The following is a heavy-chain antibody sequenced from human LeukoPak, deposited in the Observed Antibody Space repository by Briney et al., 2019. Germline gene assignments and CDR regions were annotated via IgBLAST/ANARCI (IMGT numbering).Heavy chain of an antibody. Sequence: GGSLRLSCAASGFTFSNYAMGWVRQAPGKGLEWVSTISGSGGSTYYAESVKGRFTISRDNSNNTLFLQMNSLRAEDTAVYYCAKGCGGTCYSDFDSWGQGTLVTVSS. CDR1: GFTFSNYA. CDR3: AKGCGGTCYSDFDS. J-gene: IGHJ4*02. V-gene: IGHV3-23*01. CDR2: ISGSGGST. D-gene: IGHD2-15*01.